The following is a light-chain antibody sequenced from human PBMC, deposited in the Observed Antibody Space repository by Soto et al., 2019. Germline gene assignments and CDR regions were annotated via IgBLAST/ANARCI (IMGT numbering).Light chain of an antibody. CDR3: SSYTSSYTWV. V-gene: IGLV2-14*03. CDR2: GVT. Sequence: LAQPASVSGSPGQSITISCSGTTNDVGGYNYVSWYQQHPGKAPKLLIYGVTDRPSGVSSRFSGSKSGNAASLTISGLQAEDEGDYYCSSYTSSYTWVFGGGTKVTVL. J-gene: IGLJ3*02. CDR1: TNDVGGYNY.